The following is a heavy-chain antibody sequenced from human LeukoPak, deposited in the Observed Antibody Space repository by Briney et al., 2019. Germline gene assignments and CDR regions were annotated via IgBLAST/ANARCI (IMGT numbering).Heavy chain of an antibody. CDR3: ARDWGPPLKARQNDAFDI. Sequence: PGGSLRLSCAASGFTFSSYWMSWVRQAPGKGLEWVANIKQDGSEKYYVDSVKGRFTISRDNAKNSLYLQMNSLRAEDTAVYYCARDWGPPLKARQNDAFDIWGQGTMVTVSS. V-gene: IGHV3-7*01. CDR2: IKQDGSEK. D-gene: IGHD3-16*01. CDR1: GFTFSSYW. J-gene: IGHJ3*02.